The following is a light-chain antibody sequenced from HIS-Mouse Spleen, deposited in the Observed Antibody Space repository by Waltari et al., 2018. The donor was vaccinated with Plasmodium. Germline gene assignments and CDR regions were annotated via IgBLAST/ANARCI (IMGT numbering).Light chain of an antibody. CDR3: CSYAGSSTYV. CDR2: EGM. V-gene: IGLV2-23*01. CDR1: STDVGSYNL. J-gene: IGLJ1*01. Sequence: QSALTQPASVSGSPGQSITIPCTGTSTDVGSYNLVSWYQQHPGKAPKLMVYEGMKRPSGVSNRLSGSKSGNTAALTISGLQAEDEADYYCCSYAGSSTYVFGTGTKVTVL.